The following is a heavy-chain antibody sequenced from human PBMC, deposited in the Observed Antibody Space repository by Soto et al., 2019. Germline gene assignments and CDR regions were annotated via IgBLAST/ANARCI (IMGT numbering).Heavy chain of an antibody. Sequence: QMQLQESGPGLVKPSGTLSLTCGVSGDSISSSKWWTWVRQTPGKGLEWIGKIDHNGVANYNPSLEGRVTISKDNSKNQIYLKVTSVTAADSAVYYCAGMNRDYYYYGMDVWGQGATVTVSS. V-gene: IGHV4-4*02. CDR1: GDSISSSKW. CDR3: AGMNRDYYYYGMDV. CDR2: IDHNGVA. J-gene: IGHJ6*02.